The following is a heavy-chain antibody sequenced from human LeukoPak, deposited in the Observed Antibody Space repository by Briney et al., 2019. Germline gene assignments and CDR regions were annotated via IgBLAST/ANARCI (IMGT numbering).Heavy chain of an antibody. CDR2: IYYSGST. Sequence: SETLSLTCTVSGGSISSYYWSWIRQPPGKGLEWIGCIYYSGSTDYNSSLKSRVTMSIDTSKNQFYLKLSSATAAGTAVYYCARNQVLPFDVFNLWGQGTMVTVSS. J-gene: IGHJ3*01. V-gene: IGHV4-59*08. CDR1: GGSISSYY. CDR3: ARNQVLPFDVFNL. D-gene: IGHD1-14*01.